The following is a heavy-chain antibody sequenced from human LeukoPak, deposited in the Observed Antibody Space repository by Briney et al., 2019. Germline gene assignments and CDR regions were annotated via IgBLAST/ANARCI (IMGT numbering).Heavy chain of an antibody. D-gene: IGHD3-3*01. V-gene: IGHV1-46*03. CDR3: ARVAIFGVALSWFDP. CDR1: GYTFTSYY. CDR2: INPSGGST. J-gene: IGHJ5*02. Sequence: ASVKVSCKASGYTFTSYYMHWVRLAPVQGLEWMGIINPSGGSTSYAQKFQGRVTMTRDTSTSTVYMELSSLRSEDTAVYYCARVAIFGVALSWFDPWGQGTLVTVSS.